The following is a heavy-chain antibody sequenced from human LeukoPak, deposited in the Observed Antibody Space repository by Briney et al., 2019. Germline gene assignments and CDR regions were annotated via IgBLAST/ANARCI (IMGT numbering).Heavy chain of an antibody. CDR3: ARYSSSWSFGYYYYYMDV. V-gene: IGHV4-39*01. CDR1: GGSISSSSYY. Sequence: PSETLSLTCAVSGGSISSSSYYWGWIRQPPGKGLEWIGRIYTSGSTNYNPSLKSRVTISVDTSKNQFSLKLSSVTAADTAVYYCARYSSSWSFGYYYYYMDVWCKGTTVTVSS. D-gene: IGHD6-13*01. CDR2: IYTSGST. J-gene: IGHJ6*03.